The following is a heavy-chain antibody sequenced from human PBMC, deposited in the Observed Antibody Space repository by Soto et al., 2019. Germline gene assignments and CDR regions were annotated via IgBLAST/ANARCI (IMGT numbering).Heavy chain of an antibody. CDR1: GGSISNADYY. Sequence: QVQLQESGPGLVKPSQTLSLTCTVSGGSISNADYYWGWVRQPPGKGLEWIGYIYYSGSSFFNPALKSRVTMSKDTSKNQSALRLTSVTAADTAVYYCARAIVVTVGGMDVWGRGTTVTVSS. J-gene: IGHJ6*02. V-gene: IGHV4-30-4*01. CDR2: IYYSGSS. D-gene: IGHD5-12*01. CDR3: ARAIVVTVGGMDV.